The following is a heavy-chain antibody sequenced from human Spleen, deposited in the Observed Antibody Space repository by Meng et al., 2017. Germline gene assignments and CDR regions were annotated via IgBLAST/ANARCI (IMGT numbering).Heavy chain of an antibody. J-gene: IGHJ4*02. CDR2: LSRSGSSI. V-gene: IGHV3-48*03. CDR1: GFTFSDYE. CDR3: ARSLSYYYDSSGSHYGYYFDS. Sequence: GGSLRLSCAASGFTFSDYEMNWVRQAPGKGLEWVSYLSRSGSSIYYADSVRGRFTISRDNAKNSLFLQMNSLRAEDTAIYYCARSLSYYYDSSGSHYGYYFDSWGQGTLVTVSS. D-gene: IGHD3-22*01.